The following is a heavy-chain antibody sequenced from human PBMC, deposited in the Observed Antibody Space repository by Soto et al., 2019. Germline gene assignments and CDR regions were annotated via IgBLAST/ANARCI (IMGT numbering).Heavy chain of an antibody. J-gene: IGHJ5*02. V-gene: IGHV4-39*01. CDR2: IFYLGSS. CDR1: GDSIISSDFY. Sequence: WETLSLTCTVSGDSIISSDFYWGWVRQPPGKGLEWIGSIFYLGSSYYNPSLKSRVTMSVDTSKNQFSLRLRSVTAADTALYFCARHSLALRKNNWFDPWGQGIMCTVSS. D-gene: IGHD3-3*02. CDR3: ARHSLALRKNNWFDP.